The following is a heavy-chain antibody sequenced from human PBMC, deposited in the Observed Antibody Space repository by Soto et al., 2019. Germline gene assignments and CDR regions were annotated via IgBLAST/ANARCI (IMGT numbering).Heavy chain of an antibody. J-gene: IGHJ4*02. CDR1: GFTFSSYA. CDR3: AKDAAPEYYYDSSGYYPFDY. Sequence: GRSLRLSCPASGFTFSSYAMSWVRQAPGKGLEWVSAISGSGGSTYYADSVKGRSTISRDNSKNTLYLQMNSLRAEVRAVYYGAKDAAPEYYYDSSGYYPFDYWGQGTLVTVSS. CDR2: ISGSGGST. D-gene: IGHD3-22*01. V-gene: IGHV3-23*01.